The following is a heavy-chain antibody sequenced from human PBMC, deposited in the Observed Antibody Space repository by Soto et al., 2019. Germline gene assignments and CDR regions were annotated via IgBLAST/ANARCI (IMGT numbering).Heavy chain of an antibody. CDR1: GGTFSSYA. D-gene: IGHD5-12*01. V-gene: IGHV1-69*12. J-gene: IGHJ4*02. Sequence: QVQLVQSGAEVKKPGSSVKVSCKASGGTFSSYAISWVRQAPGQGLEWMGGIIPIFGTANYAQKFQGRVTITADESTSTAYMELSSLRSEDTAVYYCARVGRDGYNLGRFEADYWGQGTLVTVSS. CDR3: ARVGRDGYNLGRFEADY. CDR2: IIPIFGTA.